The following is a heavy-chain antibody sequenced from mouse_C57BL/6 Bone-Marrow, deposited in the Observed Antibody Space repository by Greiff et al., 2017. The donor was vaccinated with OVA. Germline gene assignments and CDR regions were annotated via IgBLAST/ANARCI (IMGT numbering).Heavy chain of an antibody. V-gene: IGHV1-26*01. Sequence: EVQLQQSGPELVKPGASVKISCKASGYTFTDYYMNWVKQSHGKSLEWIGDINPNNGGTSYNQKFKGKATLTVDKSSSTDYMELRSLTSEDSAVYYCARKTTVGPYAMDYWGQGTSGTVSS. CDR1: GYTFTDYY. CDR3: ARKTTVGPYAMDY. J-gene: IGHJ4*01. CDR2: INPNNGGT. D-gene: IGHD1-1*01.